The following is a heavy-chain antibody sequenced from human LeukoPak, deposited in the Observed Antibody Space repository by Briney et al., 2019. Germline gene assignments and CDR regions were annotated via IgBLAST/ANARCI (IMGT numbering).Heavy chain of an antibody. J-gene: IGHJ6*03. V-gene: IGHV4-34*01. D-gene: IGHD2-2*01. Sequence: PSETLSLTCAVYGGSFSGYYWSWIRQPPGKGLEWIGEINHSGSTNYNPSLKSRVTISVDTSKNQFSLKLSSVTAADTAVYYCARDKKTGYCSSTSCHRRPYYYYYYMDVWGKGTTVTVSS. CDR2: INHSGST. CDR1: GGSFSGYY. CDR3: ARDKKTGYCSSTSCHRRPYYYYYYMDV.